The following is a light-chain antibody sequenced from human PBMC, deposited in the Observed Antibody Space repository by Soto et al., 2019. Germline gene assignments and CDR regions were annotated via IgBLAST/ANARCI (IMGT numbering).Light chain of an antibody. CDR1: QSISSW. Sequence: DIQMTQSPSTLSASVGYRVTITCRASQSISSWLAWYQQKPGKAPKLLIYKASSLESGVPSRFSGSGSGTEFTLTISSLQSEDYGVYFCQQYVNWPKTFGHGTKVDIK. J-gene: IGKJ1*01. CDR2: KAS. V-gene: IGKV1-5*03. CDR3: QQYVNWPKT.